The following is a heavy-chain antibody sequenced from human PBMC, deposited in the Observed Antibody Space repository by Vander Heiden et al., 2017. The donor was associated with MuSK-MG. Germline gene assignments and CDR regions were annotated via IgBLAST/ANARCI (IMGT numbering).Heavy chain of an antibody. Sequence: QVQLVQSGAEVKKPGSSVKVSCKASGGTFSSYAISWVRQAPGQGLEWMGGIIPIFGTANYAQKFQGRVTITADESTSTAYMELSSLRSEDTAVYYCARSGYCGGDCYEVHHALNYWGQGTLVTVSS. CDR1: GGTFSSYA. J-gene: IGHJ4*02. D-gene: IGHD2-21*01. CDR2: IIPIFGTA. V-gene: IGHV1-69*12. CDR3: ARSGYCGGDCYEVHHALNY.